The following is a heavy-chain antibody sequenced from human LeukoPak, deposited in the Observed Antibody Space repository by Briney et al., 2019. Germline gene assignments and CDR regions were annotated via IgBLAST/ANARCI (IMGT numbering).Heavy chain of an antibody. CDR3: ARVERHLQIDY. CDR1: GGSISSSSYY. Sequence: SETLSLTCTVSGGSISSSSYYWGWIRQPPGKGLEWIGRIYTSGSTNYNPSLKSRVTISVDTSKNQFSLKLSSVTAADTAVYYCARVERHLQIDYWGQGTLVTVSS. J-gene: IGHJ4*02. CDR2: IYTSGST. V-gene: IGHV4-61*02. D-gene: IGHD1-1*01.